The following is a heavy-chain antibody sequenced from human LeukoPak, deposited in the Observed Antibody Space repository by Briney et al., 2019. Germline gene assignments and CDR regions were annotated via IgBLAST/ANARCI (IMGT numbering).Heavy chain of an antibody. V-gene: IGHV1-69*13. CDR3: ARHNWNDGGFDY. J-gene: IGHJ4*02. D-gene: IGHD1-1*01. Sequence: SVKVSCKASGGTFSSYAISWVRQAPGQGLEWMGGIIPIFGTANYAQKFQGRVTITADESTSTAYMELSSLRSDDTAVYYCARHNWNDGGFDYWGQGTLVTVSS. CDR2: IIPIFGTA. CDR1: GGTFSSYA.